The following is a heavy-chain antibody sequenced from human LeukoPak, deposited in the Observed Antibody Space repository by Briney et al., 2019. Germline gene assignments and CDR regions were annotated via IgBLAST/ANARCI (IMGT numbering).Heavy chain of an antibody. J-gene: IGHJ4*02. CDR1: GFTFSSYS. CDR2: ITARGTAM. D-gene: IGHD1-26*01. CDR3: ASSGSYRFDY. Sequence: GGSLRLSCAASGFTFSSYSMNWVRQAPGKGLEWVSHITARGTAMFYADSVKGRFTISRDNAKNSLYLQMNSLRDEDTAVYYCASSGSYRFDYWGQGTLVTVSS. V-gene: IGHV3-48*02.